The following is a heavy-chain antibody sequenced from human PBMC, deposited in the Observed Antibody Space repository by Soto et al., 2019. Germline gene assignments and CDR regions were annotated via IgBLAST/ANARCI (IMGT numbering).Heavy chain of an antibody. CDR1: GFTFSSYA. J-gene: IGHJ4*02. Sequence: EVQLLESGEGLVQPGGSLRLSCAASGFTFSSYAMSWVRQAPGKGLEWVSAISGSGGSTYYADSVKGRFTISRDNSKNTLYLQMNSLRAEDTAVYYCAKFSMCSGGSCYSTHFDYWGQGTLVTVSS. D-gene: IGHD2-15*01. V-gene: IGHV3-23*01. CDR3: AKFSMCSGGSCYSTHFDY. CDR2: ISGSGGST.